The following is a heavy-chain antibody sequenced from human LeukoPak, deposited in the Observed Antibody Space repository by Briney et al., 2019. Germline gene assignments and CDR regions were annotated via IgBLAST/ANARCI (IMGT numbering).Heavy chain of an antibody. CDR1: GFPFIEYS. CDR2: IGIDSGNT. J-gene: IGHJ4*02. CDR3: ARDHNYAFDN. Sequence: GGSLRLSCTASGFPFIEYSMNWVRQAPGKGLEWISYIGIDSGNTKYADSVRGRFTISSDKAKNSLYLQMNSLRVEDTAVYYCARDHNYAFDNWGQGTLVSVAS. V-gene: IGHV3-48*01. D-gene: IGHD1-1*01.